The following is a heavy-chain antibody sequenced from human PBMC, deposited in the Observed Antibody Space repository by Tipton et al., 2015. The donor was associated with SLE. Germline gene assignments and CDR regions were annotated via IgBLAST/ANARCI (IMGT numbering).Heavy chain of an antibody. J-gene: IGHJ3*02. CDR2: ISAYTGNT. CDR1: GYTFTSYG. Sequence: QLVQSGAEVKKPGASVKVSCKASGYTFTSYGISWVRQAPGQGLEWMGWISAYTGNTNYAQKLQGRVTMTTDTSTSTAYMELRSLGSDDTAVYYCAYRGADSSGYYRDAFDIWGQGTMVTVSS. V-gene: IGHV1-18*01. D-gene: IGHD3-22*01. CDR3: AYRGADSSGYYRDAFDI.